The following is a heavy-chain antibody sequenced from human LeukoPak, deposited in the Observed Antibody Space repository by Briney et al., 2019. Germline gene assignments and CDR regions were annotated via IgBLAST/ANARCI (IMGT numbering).Heavy chain of an antibody. CDR2: ISSSSSTI. CDR1: GFTFSSYS. J-gene: IGHJ4*02. Sequence: PGGSLRLSCAASGFTFSSYSMNWVRQAPGKGREWVSYISSSSSTIYYADSVKGRFTISRDNAKNSLYLQMNSLRAEDTAVYYCARDHLDYDFWSGYAYYFDYWGQGTLVTVSS. D-gene: IGHD3-3*01. CDR3: ARDHLDYDFWSGYAYYFDY. V-gene: IGHV3-48*01.